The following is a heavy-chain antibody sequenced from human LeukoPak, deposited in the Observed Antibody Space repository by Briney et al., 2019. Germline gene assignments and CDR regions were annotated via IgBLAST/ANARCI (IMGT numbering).Heavy chain of an antibody. Sequence: GGSLRLFCAAWGFTLSSYSMNWVRQAPGKGGEGVSSINSGSSYLYYADSVKGRFTISRDNAKNSLYLQMISLRAEDTAVYYCATSNVASVVPAASLLDCWGQGTLVTVSS. J-gene: IGHJ4*02. CDR3: ATSNVASVVPAASLLDC. CDR1: GFTLSSYS. CDR2: INSGSSYL. V-gene: IGHV3-21*01. D-gene: IGHD2-2*01.